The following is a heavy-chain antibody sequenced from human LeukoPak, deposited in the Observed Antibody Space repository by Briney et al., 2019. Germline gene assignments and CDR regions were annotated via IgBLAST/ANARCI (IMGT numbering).Heavy chain of an antibody. J-gene: IGHJ4*02. D-gene: IGHD5-24*01. Sequence: SETLSLTCTVSGGSINTYYWSWIRQPPGKRLELIGYIYYSGSTSYNPSLKSRVTISVDTSKNQFSLKLSSVTAADTAVYYCARAGATIPFDYWGQGTLLTVSS. V-gene: IGHV4-59*01. CDR3: ARAGATIPFDY. CDR2: IYYSGST. CDR1: GGSINTYY.